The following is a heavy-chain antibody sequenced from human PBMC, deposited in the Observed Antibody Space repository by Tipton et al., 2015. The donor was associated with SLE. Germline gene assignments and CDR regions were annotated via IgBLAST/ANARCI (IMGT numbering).Heavy chain of an antibody. D-gene: IGHD3-9*01. V-gene: IGHV5-51*03. Sequence: VQLVQSGAEVKKPGESLKISCKGFGYNFNNSWIAWVRQVPGKGLEWMGMIYPGDSDARYSPSFQGQVIMSADKSNNAAHLQWSSLQASDSAMYFCARWVDFPSWGQGTLVTVSS. CDR1: GYNFNNSW. CDR3: ARWVDFPS. CDR2: IYPGDSDA. J-gene: IGHJ5*02.